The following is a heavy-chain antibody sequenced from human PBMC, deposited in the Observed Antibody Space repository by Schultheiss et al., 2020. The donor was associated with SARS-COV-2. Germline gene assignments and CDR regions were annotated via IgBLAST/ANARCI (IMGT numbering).Heavy chain of an antibody. CDR1: GGSFSGYY. Sequence: SETLSLTCAVYGGSFSGYYWSWIRQPPGKGLEWIGEINHSGSTNYNPSLKSRVTISVDTSKNQFSLKVSSVTAADTAVYYCAGSSSWYRNWFDPWGQGTLVTVSS. V-gene: IGHV4-34*01. D-gene: IGHD6-13*01. CDR3: AGSSSWYRNWFDP. J-gene: IGHJ5*02. CDR2: INHSGST.